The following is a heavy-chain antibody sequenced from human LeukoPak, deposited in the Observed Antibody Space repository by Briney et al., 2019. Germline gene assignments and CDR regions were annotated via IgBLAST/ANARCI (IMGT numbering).Heavy chain of an antibody. CDR2: INSGGNT. CDR3: ARGWYSSSWYSPGYDY. CDR1: GFTVSSNY. Sequence: GGSLRLSCAASGFTVSSNYMSCVRQPPAKGLEWVSVINSGGNTYYADTVKGRFTISRDNSKNTLYLQMNRLRAEDAGVYYCARGWYSSSWYSPGYDYWGQGTLVTVSS. J-gene: IGHJ4*02. V-gene: IGHV3-53*01. D-gene: IGHD6-13*01.